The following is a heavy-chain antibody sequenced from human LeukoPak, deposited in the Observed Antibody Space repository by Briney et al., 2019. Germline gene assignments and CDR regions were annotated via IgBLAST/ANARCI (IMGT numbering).Heavy chain of an antibody. CDR3: ARGKLRCSSTSCYNFDY. D-gene: IGHD2-2*02. Sequence: PGGSLRLSCAASGFTFNSYWMHWVRQAPGKGLVWVSRINSDGSSTGYADSVKGRFTISRDNAKNTLSLQMNSLRAEDTAVYYCARGKLRCSSTSCYNFDYWGQGALVTVSS. CDR1: GFTFNSYW. CDR2: INSDGSST. J-gene: IGHJ4*02. V-gene: IGHV3-74*01.